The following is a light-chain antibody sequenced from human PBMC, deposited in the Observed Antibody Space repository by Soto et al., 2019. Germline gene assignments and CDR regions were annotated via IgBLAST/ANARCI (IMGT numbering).Light chain of an antibody. Sequence: IVLTQSPGTLSLSPEERATLSCRASQSVSSSDLAWYQQKPGQAPRLLIYNAFNRATGIPDRFSGSGSGTDFTLTISRLEPEDFAVYYCQQYGSSPGTFGGGTKVDIK. CDR3: QQYGSSPGT. CDR2: NAF. CDR1: QSVSSSD. J-gene: IGKJ4*01. V-gene: IGKV3-20*01.